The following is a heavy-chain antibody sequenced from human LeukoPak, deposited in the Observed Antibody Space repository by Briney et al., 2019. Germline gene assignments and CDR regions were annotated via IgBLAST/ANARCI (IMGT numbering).Heavy chain of an antibody. J-gene: IGHJ4*02. CDR3: ARVGSGWYDFDY. CDR2: ISYDRNSK. V-gene: IGHV3-30-3*01. D-gene: IGHD6-19*01. Sequence: PGRSLRLSCAASGFTFSSYAMHWIRQAPGKGLEWVALISYDRNSKYYADSVKGRFTISRDTSKNTLFLQMNSLRAEDTAVYYCARVGSGWYDFDYWGQGTLVTVSS. CDR1: GFTFSSYA.